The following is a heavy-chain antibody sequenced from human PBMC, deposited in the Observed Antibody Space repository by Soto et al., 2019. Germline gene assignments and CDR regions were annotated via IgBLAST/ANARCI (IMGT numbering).Heavy chain of an antibody. CDR1: GGSISSGDYY. J-gene: IGHJ4*02. Sequence: QVQLQESGPGLVKPSQTLSLTCTVSGGSISSGDYYWSWIRQPPGKGLEWIGYIYYSGSTYYNPSLKSRVTIPVDTSQNQLSLKMSSVTAADTAVYYCARMYYDILTGPNRLDYGGQGTLVTVSS. CDR3: ARMYYDILTGPNRLDY. V-gene: IGHV4-30-4*01. CDR2: IYYSGST. D-gene: IGHD3-9*01.